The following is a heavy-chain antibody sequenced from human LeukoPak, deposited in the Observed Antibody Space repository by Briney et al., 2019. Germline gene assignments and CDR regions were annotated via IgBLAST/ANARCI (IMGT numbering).Heavy chain of an antibody. CDR3: ARLPLRDTYGSGSPNWFDP. J-gene: IGHJ5*02. Sequence: GGSLGLSCVVSGSMFRNYWMSWLRQAPGKGPEWVANINQDGTKIFEVDFMKGRFTLSRDNAKSSLYLQMNSLRPEDSAVYYCARLPLRDTYGSGSPNWFDPWGQGTLVTVSS. D-gene: IGHD3-10*01. V-gene: IGHV3-7*03. CDR2: INQDGTKI. CDR1: GSMFRNYW.